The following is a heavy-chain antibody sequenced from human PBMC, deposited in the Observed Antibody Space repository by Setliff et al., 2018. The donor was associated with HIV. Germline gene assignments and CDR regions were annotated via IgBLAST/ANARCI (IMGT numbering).Heavy chain of an antibody. CDR1: GYTFTSYA. J-gene: IGHJ5*02. Sequence: ASVKVSCKASGYTFTSYAMNWVRQAPGQGLEWMGWINTNTGNPTYAQGFTGRFVFSLDTSVSTAYLQTSSLKAEDTAVYYCARSGDYYYGSGSYRPYNWFDPWGQGTLVTVSS. V-gene: IGHV7-4-1*02. CDR3: ARSGDYYYGSGSYRPYNWFDP. D-gene: IGHD3-10*01. CDR2: INTNTGNP.